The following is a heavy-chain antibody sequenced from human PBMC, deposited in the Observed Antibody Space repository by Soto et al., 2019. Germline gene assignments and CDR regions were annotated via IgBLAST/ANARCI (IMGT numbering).Heavy chain of an antibody. CDR1: GGSFSGYY. CDR2: INHSGST. V-gene: IGHV4-34*01. D-gene: IGHD3-10*01. CDR3: ARGSITMVRVQVYYYYGMDV. J-gene: IGHJ6*02. Sequence: ASETLSLTCAVYGGSFSGYYWSWIRQPPGKGLEWIGEINHSGSTNYNPSLKSRVTISVDTSKNQFSLKLSSVTAADTAVYYCARGSITMVRVQVYYYYGMDVWGQGTTVTVSS.